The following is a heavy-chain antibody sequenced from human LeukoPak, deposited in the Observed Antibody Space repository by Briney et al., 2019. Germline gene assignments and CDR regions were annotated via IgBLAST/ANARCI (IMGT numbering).Heavy chain of an antibody. CDR2: IIPIFGTA. D-gene: IGHD6-19*01. Sequence: GASVKVSCKASGGTFSSYAISWVRQAPGQGLEWMGGIIPIFGTANYAQKFQGRVTITADKPTSTAYMELSSLRSEDTAVYYCASKRSSGWSVENYFDYWGQGTLVTVSS. CDR3: ASKRSSGWSVENYFDY. J-gene: IGHJ4*02. V-gene: IGHV1-69*06. CDR1: GGTFSSYA.